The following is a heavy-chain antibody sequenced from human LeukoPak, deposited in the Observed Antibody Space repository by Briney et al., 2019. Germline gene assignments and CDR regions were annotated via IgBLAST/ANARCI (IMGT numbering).Heavy chain of an antibody. Sequence: SVKVSCKASGGTFSSYAISWVRQAPGQGLEWMGGIIPIFGTANYAQKSQGRVTITADESTSTAYMELSSLRSEDTAVYYCARTREGITMVRGVTYYYYYMDVWGKGTTVTISS. V-gene: IGHV1-69*13. J-gene: IGHJ6*03. CDR1: GGTFSSYA. D-gene: IGHD3-10*01. CDR3: ARTREGITMVRGVTYYYYYMDV. CDR2: IIPIFGTA.